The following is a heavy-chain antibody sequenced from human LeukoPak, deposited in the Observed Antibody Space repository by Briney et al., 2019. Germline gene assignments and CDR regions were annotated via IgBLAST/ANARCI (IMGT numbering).Heavy chain of an antibody. CDR3: ATSEQWLVRYFEY. CDR1: GFTFSSDA. Sequence: GGSLRLSCAASGFTFSSDAMSWVRQAPGKGLEWVSAISGSGTSTYHADSVKGRFTISRDNSKNTLYLQMNSLRDEDTAVYFCATSEQWLVRYFEYWGQGTLVTVSS. J-gene: IGHJ4*02. CDR2: ISGSGTST. D-gene: IGHD6-19*01. V-gene: IGHV3-23*01.